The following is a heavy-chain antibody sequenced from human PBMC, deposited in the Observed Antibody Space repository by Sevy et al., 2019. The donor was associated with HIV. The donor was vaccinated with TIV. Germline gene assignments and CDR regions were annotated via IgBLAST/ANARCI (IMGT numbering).Heavy chain of an antibody. D-gene: IGHD6-6*01. J-gene: IGHJ6*03. CDR2: IRYDGSNK. V-gene: IGHV3-30*02. CDR1: GFTFSSYG. CDR3: AKDRGVAAPRGYYYYYMDV. Sequence: GGCLRLSCAASGFTFSSYGMHWVRQAPGKGLEWVAFIRYDGSNKYYTDSVKGRFTISRDNSKNTLYLQMNSLRAEDTAVYYCAKDRGVAAPRGYYYYYMDVWGKGTTVTVSS.